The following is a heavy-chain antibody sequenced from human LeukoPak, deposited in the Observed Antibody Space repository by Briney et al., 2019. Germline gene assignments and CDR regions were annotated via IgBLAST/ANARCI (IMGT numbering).Heavy chain of an antibody. CDR3: VRDMIYVNSGYSRDTNDAFDI. CDR1: GYTFTSYG. J-gene: IGHJ3*02. V-gene: IGHV1-18*04. CDR2: ITPYNNNA. Sequence: GASVKVSCKTSGYTFTSYGINWVRQAPGQGLEWMGWITPYNNNANYAQKFQGRVTMTTDTSTSIAYLDLRSLRSDDTAMYFCVRDMIYVNSGYSRDTNDAFDIWGQGTMLIASS. D-gene: IGHD3-22*01.